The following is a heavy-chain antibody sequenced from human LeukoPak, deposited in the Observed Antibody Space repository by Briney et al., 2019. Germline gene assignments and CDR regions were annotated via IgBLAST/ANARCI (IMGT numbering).Heavy chain of an antibody. V-gene: IGHV3-30*02. CDR2: IQYDRTNE. Sequence: GGSLRLSCAASGFTFSSYGMHWVRQAPGKGLEWVAYIQYDRTNEQYAHSVRGRFRISRDNSKNILYLQMNSLRTEDTAVYYCASGPFLTFDHTPEGYYHYYMDVWGTGTTVTTSS. J-gene: IGHJ6*03. CDR1: GFTFSSYG. CDR3: ASGPFLTFDHTPEGYYHYYMDV. D-gene: IGHD1-14*01.